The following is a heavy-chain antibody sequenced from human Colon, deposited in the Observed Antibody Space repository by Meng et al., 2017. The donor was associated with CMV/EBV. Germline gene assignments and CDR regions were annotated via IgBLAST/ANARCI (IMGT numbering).Heavy chain of an antibody. J-gene: IGHJ6*02. CDR2: MNPATGNT. V-gene: IGHV1-8*01. D-gene: IGHD6-13*01. Sequence: ASVKVSCKALGYSFTNFDIYWVRQAPGQGLEWMGWMNPATGNTGYAETLQGRVTMTRDNSIGTAYMELSGLRSEDTAVYYCARVRLAAAGSEPFSIWGQGTTVTVSS. CDR3: ARVRLAAAGSEPFSI. CDR1: GYSFTNFD.